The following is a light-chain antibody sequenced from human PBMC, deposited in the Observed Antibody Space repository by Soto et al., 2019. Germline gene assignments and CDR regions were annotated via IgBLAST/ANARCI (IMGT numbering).Light chain of an antibody. CDR2: DVT. Sequence: QSVLTQPPSASGSPGQSVAISCTGTSSDVGAYNYVSWYQQFPGKAPKLIIYDVTKRPSGVPDRFSGSKSGNTASLTVSGLQAEDEAYYYCSSYAGGGVFGGGTKVTVL. V-gene: IGLV2-8*01. CDR1: SSDVGAYNY. J-gene: IGLJ3*02. CDR3: SSYAGGGV.